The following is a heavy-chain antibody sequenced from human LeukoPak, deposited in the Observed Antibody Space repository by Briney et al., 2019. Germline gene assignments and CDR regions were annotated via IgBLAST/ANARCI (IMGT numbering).Heavy chain of an antibody. D-gene: IGHD3-10*01. CDR2: INPSGGST. V-gene: IGHV1-46*01. CDR1: GYTFTSYY. J-gene: IGHJ4*02. CDR3: ARDSGMVRGTVHY. Sequence: GASVKVSCKSSGYTFTSYYMYWVRQAPGQGLEWMGIINPSGGSTSYAQKFQGRVTMTRDTSTSTVYMELSSLRSEDTAVYYCARDSGMVRGTVHYWGQGTLVTVSS.